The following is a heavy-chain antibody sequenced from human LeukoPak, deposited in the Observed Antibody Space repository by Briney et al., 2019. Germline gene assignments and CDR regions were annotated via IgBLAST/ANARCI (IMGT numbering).Heavy chain of an antibody. D-gene: IGHD3-22*01. CDR1: GFTFSSYD. CDR3: AREKGGGYYYDSSGAGAFDI. V-gene: IGHV3-13*01. J-gene: IGHJ3*02. CDR2: IGTAGDT. Sequence: PGGSLRLSCAASGFTFSSYDMHWVRHATGKGLEWVSAIGTAGDTYYPGSVKGRFTISRENAKNSLYLQMNSLRAGDTAVYYCAREKGGGYYYDSSGAGAFDIWGQGTMVTVSS.